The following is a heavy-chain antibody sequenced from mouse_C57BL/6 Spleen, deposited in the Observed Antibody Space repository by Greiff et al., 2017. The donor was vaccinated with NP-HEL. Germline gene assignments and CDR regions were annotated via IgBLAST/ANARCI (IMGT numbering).Heavy chain of an antibody. CDR3: ARYNPSTVVADWYFDV. CDR1: GYSITSDY. CDR2: ISYSGST. Sequence: VQLQQSGPGLAKPSQTLSLTCSVTGYSITSDYWNWIRKFPGNKLEYMGYISYSGSTYYNPSLKSRISITRDTSKNQYYLQLNSVTTEDTATYYCARYNPSTVVADWYFDVWGTGTTVTVSS. J-gene: IGHJ1*03. D-gene: IGHD1-1*01. V-gene: IGHV3-8*01.